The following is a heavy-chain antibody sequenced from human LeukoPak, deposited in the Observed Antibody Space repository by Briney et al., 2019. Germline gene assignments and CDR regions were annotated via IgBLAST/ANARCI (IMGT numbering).Heavy chain of an antibody. CDR2: ISGSGGST. Sequence: PGGSLRLSCAASGFTFSSYAMSWVRQAPGKGLEWVSAISGSGGSTYYADSVKGRFTTSRDNSKNTLYLQMNSLRAEDTAVYYCAKGLLLWFGESYYYYGMDVWGQGTTVTVSS. CDR3: AKGLLLWFGESYYYYGMDV. CDR1: GFTFSSYA. V-gene: IGHV3-23*01. J-gene: IGHJ6*02. D-gene: IGHD3-10*01.